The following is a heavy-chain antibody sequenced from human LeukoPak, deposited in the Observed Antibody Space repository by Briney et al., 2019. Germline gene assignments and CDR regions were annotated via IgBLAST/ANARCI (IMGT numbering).Heavy chain of an antibody. D-gene: IGHD3-22*01. J-gene: IGHJ4*02. CDR3: ARRRDYYDSSGYAFDY. Sequence: SETLSLTCTVSGGSLSSSSYHWGWIRQPPGKGLEWIGSIYYSGRTYYNPSLKSRVTISVDTSKNQFSLKLSSVTAADTAVYYCARRRDYYDSSGYAFDYWGQGTLVTVSS. V-gene: IGHV4-39*01. CDR2: IYYSGRT. CDR1: GGSLSSSSYH.